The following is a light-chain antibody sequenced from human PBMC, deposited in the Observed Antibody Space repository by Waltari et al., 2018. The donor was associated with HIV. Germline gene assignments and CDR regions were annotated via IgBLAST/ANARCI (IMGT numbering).Light chain of an antibody. CDR2: QNK. CDR1: KLGDKY. Sequence: SYELTQPPSMSVSPGQTARITCSGDKLGDKYVCWYQQKPGQSPVLVIYQNKKRPSGIPERFSGSNSGNTGTLTISGTQAVDEADYYCQAWDSSTRGLFGGGTKLTVL. V-gene: IGLV3-1*01. J-gene: IGLJ2*01. CDR3: QAWDSSTRGL.